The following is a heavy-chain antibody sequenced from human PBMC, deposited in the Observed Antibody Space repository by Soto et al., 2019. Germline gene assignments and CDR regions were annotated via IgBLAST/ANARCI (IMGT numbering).Heavy chain of an antibody. D-gene: IGHD3-9*01. CDR2: IYYSGST. CDR3: ARTYYDILTGLYCMDV. CDR1: GGSISSYY. Sequence: SETLSLTCTVSGGSISSYYWSWIRQPPGKGLEWIWYIYYSGSTNYNPSLKSRVTISVDTSKNQFSLKLSSVTAADAAVYYCARTYYDILTGLYCMDVWGKGTTVTVSS. V-gene: IGHV4-59*01. J-gene: IGHJ6*03.